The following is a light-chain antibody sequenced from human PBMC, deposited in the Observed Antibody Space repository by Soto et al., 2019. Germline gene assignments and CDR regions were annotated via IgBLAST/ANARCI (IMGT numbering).Light chain of an antibody. CDR3: QQYNSYWT. V-gene: IGKV1-5*01. Sequence: DIQMTQSPSSLSASVGERATITCRASQSISNDLNWYQHEPGKAPKLLIYDASSSESGVPSRFSGSGSGTEFTLTISSLQPDDFATYYCQQYNSYWTFGHGTKVDIK. CDR1: QSISND. J-gene: IGKJ1*01. CDR2: DAS.